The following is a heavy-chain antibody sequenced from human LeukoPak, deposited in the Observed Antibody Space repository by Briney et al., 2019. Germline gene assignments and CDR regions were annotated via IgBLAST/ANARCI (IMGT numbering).Heavy chain of an antibody. Sequence: PGGSLRLSCAASGFTYRTYWMTWVRQAPGKGLEWVANIRQDGSEKYYVDSVKGRFNISRDNAKNSLHLQMSSLRAEDTAVYYCARDLTYYHDSSGFFYDAFDVWGQGTMVTVSS. J-gene: IGHJ3*01. CDR1: GFTYRTYW. V-gene: IGHV3-7*04. CDR3: ARDLTYYHDSSGFFYDAFDV. D-gene: IGHD3-22*01. CDR2: IRQDGSEK.